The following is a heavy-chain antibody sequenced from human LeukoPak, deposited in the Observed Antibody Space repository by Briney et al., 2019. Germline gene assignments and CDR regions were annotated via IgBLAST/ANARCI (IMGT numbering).Heavy chain of an antibody. CDR1: GYTFSSYG. CDR2: ISAYNGNT. J-gene: IGHJ4*02. CDR3: ARDLKRGFNSGRYSWGTGSSNDY. D-gene: IGHD6-19*01. Sequence: ASVKVSCKASGYTFSSYGISWVRQAPGQGLEWMGWISAYNGNTYYAQNLQGRVTMTTDTSTSTAYMELRSLRSDDTAVYYCARDLKRGFNSGRYSWGTGSSNDYWGQGTLVTVSS. V-gene: IGHV1-18*01.